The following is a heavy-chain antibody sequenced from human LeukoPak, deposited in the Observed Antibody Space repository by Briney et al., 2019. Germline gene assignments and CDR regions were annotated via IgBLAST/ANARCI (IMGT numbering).Heavy chain of an antibody. CDR1: GGSISSSNW. CDR2: IYHSGST. V-gene: IGHV4-4*02. Sequence: PSQTLSLTCTVSGGSISSSNWWSWVRQPPGKGLEWIGEIYHSGSTNYNPSLKSRVTISVDKSKNQFSLKLSSVTAADTAVYYCARGGTTGTTDGAFDIWGQGTMVTVSS. D-gene: IGHD1-1*01. CDR3: ARGGTTGTTDGAFDI. J-gene: IGHJ3*02.